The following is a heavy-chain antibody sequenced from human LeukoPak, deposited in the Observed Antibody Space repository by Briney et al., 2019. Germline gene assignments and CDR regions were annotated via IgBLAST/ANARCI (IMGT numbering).Heavy chain of an antibody. D-gene: IGHD3-9*01. J-gene: IGHJ4*02. CDR3: ATNLDWLFQSSY. CDR1: GYTLTELS. V-gene: IGHV1-24*01. CDR2: FDPEDGET. Sequence: GASVKVSCKVSGYTLTELSMHWVRQAPGKGLEGMRGFDPEDGETIYAQKFQGRVTMTEDTSTDTAYMELSSLRSEDTAVYYCATNLDWLFQSSYWGQGTLVTVSS.